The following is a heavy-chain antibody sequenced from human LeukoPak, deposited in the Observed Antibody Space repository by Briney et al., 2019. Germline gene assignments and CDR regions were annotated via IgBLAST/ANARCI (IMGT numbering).Heavy chain of an antibody. CDR2: IYYSGST. V-gene: IGHV4-39*07. CDR1: GGSISSSSYY. J-gene: IGHJ3*02. Sequence: SETLSLTCTVSGGSISSSSYYWGWIRQPPGKGLEWIGSIYYSGSTYYNPSLKSRVTISVDTSKNQFSLKLNSVTAADTAVYYCARMVLRRDGSYDAFDIWGQGTMVTVSP. D-gene: IGHD5-24*01. CDR3: ARMVLRRDGSYDAFDI.